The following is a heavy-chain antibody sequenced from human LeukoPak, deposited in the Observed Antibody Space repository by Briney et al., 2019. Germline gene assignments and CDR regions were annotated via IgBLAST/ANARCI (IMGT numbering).Heavy chain of an antibody. J-gene: IGHJ4*02. CDR2: IDPSDSYT. V-gene: IGHV5-10-1*01. CDR3: ASVGAMAVSGDDY. CDR1: GYNFASFW. Sequence: GESLKISCKGSGYNFASFWISWVRQMPGKGLEWMGRIDPSDSYTKYSPSFQGHVTISADKSISTAYLQWSSLKASDTAMYYCASVGAMAVSGDDYWGQGTLVTVSS. D-gene: IGHD6-19*01.